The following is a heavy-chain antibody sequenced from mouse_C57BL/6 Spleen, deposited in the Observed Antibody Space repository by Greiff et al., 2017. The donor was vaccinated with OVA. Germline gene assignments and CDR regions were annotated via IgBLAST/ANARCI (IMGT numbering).Heavy chain of an antibody. J-gene: IGHJ1*03. D-gene: IGHD1-2*01. CDR1: GYTFTDYN. CDR3: ARSLLRPWYFDV. V-gene: IGHV1-22*01. CDR2: INPNNGGT. Sequence: VQLQQSGPELVKPGASVKMSCKASGYTFTDYNMHWVKQSHGKSLEWIGYINPNNGGTSYNQKFKGKATLTVNKSSSTAYMELRSLTSEDSAVYYCARSLLRPWYFDVWGTGTTVTVSS.